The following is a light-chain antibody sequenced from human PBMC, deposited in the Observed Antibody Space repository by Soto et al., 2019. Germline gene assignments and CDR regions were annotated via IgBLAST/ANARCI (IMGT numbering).Light chain of an antibody. J-gene: IGKJ2*01. CDR2: AAS. V-gene: IGKV1-39*01. CDR1: QSINSY. Sequence: DIQMTQSPSSLSASVGDRVTITCRASQSINSYLNWYQQKPGKAPKLLIYAASTLQSGVPSRFSGSGSGTDFTLSISGLQSEDFATYYCQQSSSTPRTFGQGTKLEIK. CDR3: QQSSSTPRT.